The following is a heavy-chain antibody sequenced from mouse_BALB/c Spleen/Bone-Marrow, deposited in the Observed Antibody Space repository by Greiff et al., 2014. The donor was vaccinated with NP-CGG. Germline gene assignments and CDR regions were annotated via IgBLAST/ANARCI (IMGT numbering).Heavy chain of an antibody. V-gene: IGHV1-85*01. D-gene: IGHD2-4*01. J-gene: IGHJ3*01. CDR1: GYTFTSYD. CDR3: ARRVYYDYDGGAWFAY. CDR2: IFPGDGST. Sequence: VHLVESGAELVKPGASVKLSCKASGYTFTSYDINWVRQRPEQGLEWIGWIFPGDGSTKYNEKFKGKATLTTDKSSSTAYMQLSRLTSEVSAVYFCARRVYYDYDGGAWFAYWGQGTLVPVSA.